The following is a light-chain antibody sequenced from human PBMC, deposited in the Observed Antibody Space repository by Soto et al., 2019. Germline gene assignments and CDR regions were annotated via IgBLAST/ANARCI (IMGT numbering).Light chain of an antibody. J-gene: IGKJ2*01. CDR2: WAS. Sequence: DIVMTQSPDSLAVSLGERATINCKSSQSVLYSSNNKNYLAWYQQRPGQPPKLLIYWASTRESGFPDRFSGSGAGTDFTLTITILQAEDVAVYYCQQYESTSPTFGQGTKLEIK. V-gene: IGKV4-1*01. CDR3: QQYESTSPT. CDR1: QSVLYSSNNKNY.